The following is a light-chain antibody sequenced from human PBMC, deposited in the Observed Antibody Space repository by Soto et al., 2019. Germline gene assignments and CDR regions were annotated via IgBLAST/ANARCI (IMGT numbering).Light chain of an antibody. CDR1: SGHSGYA. V-gene: IGLV4-69*01. Sequence: QPVLTQSPSASASLGASVKLTCTLSSGHSGYAIAWHQQQPEKGPRYLMNLDKNGSHTKGDGIPDRFSGSSSGAERYLTSCSHQSEDEADYYGQTWGSVIHVVFGGGTQLTVL. CDR3: QTWGSVIHVV. J-gene: IGLJ2*01. CDR2: LDKNGSH.